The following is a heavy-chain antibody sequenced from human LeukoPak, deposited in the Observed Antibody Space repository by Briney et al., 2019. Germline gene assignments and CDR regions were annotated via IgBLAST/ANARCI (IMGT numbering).Heavy chain of an antibody. CDR2: IHYSGST. CDR1: GGSISSSTYY. CDR3: ARPLNYYYYMDV. V-gene: IGHV4-39*01. J-gene: IGHJ6*03. Sequence: SETLSLTCTVSGGSISSSTYYWGWIRQPPGKGLEWIGSIHYSGSTYYNPSLESRVTISVDTSKNQFSLKLTSVTAADTAVYYCARPLNYYYYMDVWGKGTTVTVSS.